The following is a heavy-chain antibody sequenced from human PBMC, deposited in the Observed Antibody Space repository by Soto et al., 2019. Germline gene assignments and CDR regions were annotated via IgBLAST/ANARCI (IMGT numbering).Heavy chain of an antibody. CDR1: GGTFSSYA. CDR3: ANTYYYDSSGYEGDNWFDP. CDR2: IIPVFGTA. D-gene: IGHD3-22*01. J-gene: IGHJ5*02. V-gene: IGHV1-69*13. Sequence: SVKVSCKASGGTFSSYAISWVRQAPGQGLEWKGGIIPVFGTANYAQKFQGRVTITADESTSTAYMELSSLRSEDTAVYYCANTYYYDSSGYEGDNWFDPWGQGTLVTVSS.